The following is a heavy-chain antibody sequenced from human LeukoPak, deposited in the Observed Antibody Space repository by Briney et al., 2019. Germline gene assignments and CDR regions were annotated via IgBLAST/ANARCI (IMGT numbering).Heavy chain of an antibody. J-gene: IGHJ6*02. CDR1: GGSITSTNW. D-gene: IGHD4-17*01. Sequence: PSGTLSLTCGVSGGSITSTNWWSWVRQPPGQGLEWIGEISLSGLTNYNPSLNSRVTMSVDTSKNQFSLKLSSVTAADTAVYYCARNYGDYYYGMDVWGQGTTVTVSS. CDR3: ARNYGDYYYGMDV. V-gene: IGHV4-4*02. CDR2: ISLSGLT.